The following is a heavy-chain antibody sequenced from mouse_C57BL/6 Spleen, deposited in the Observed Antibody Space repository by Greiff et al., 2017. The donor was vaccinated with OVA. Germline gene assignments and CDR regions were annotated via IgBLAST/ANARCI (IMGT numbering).Heavy chain of an antibody. CDR1: GFNIKNTY. Sequence: DVKLQESVAELVRPGASVKLSCTASGFNIKNTYMHWVKQRPEQGLEWIGRIDPANGNTKYAPKFQGKATITADTSSNTAYLQLSSLTSEDTAIYYCAVAYYSNYSFAYWGQGTLVTVSA. D-gene: IGHD2-5*01. J-gene: IGHJ3*01. CDR3: AVAYYSNYSFAY. CDR2: IDPANGNT. V-gene: IGHV14-3*01.